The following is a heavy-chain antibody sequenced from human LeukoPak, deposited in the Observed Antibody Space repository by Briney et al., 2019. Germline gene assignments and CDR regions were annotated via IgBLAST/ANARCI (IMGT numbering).Heavy chain of an antibody. CDR2: INHSGST. CDR3: ARGHPMGYYDSSGYYY. CDR1: GGSFSVYY. Sequence: SETLSLTCVVYGGSFSVYYWSWIRQPPGKGLEWIGEINHSGSTNYNPSLKSRVTISVDTSKNQSSLKLSSVTAADTAVYYCARGHPMGYYDSSGYYYWGQGTLVTVSS. V-gene: IGHV4-34*01. D-gene: IGHD3-22*01. J-gene: IGHJ4*02.